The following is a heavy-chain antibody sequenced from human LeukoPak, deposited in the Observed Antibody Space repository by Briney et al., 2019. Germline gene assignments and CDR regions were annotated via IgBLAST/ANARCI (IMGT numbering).Heavy chain of an antibody. CDR3: ANHALAARPPYYYYYYMDV. CDR1: GFTFSSYA. V-gene: IGHV3-23*01. D-gene: IGHD6-6*01. Sequence: GGSLRLSCAASGFTFSSYAMSWVRQAPGKGLEWVSAISGSGGSTYYADSAKGRFTISRDNSKNTLYLQMNSLRAEDTAVYYCANHALAARPPYYYYYYMDVWGKGTTVTVSS. J-gene: IGHJ6*03. CDR2: ISGSGGST.